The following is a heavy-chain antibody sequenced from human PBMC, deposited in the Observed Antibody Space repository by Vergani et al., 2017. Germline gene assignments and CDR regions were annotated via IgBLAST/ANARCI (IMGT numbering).Heavy chain of an antibody. D-gene: IGHD5-24*01. V-gene: IGHV3-30*03. J-gene: IGHJ3*02. CDR1: GFTFSSYG. Sequence: QVQLVESGGGVVQPGRSLRLSCAASGFTFSSYGMHWVRQAPGKGLEWVAFISYDGSNKYYADSVKGRFTISRDNSKNTLYLQMNSLRAEDTAVYYCARDVRWLQFPFDAFDIWGQGTMVTVSS. CDR2: ISYDGSNK. CDR3: ARDVRWLQFPFDAFDI.